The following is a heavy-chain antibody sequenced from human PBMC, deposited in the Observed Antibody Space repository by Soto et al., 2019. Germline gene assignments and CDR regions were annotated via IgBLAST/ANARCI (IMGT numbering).Heavy chain of an antibody. CDR1: GFTFSSYG. D-gene: IGHD6-13*01. CDR2: ISYDGSNK. J-gene: IGHJ4*02. V-gene: IGHV3-30*18. CDR3: AKTLGERSSWYEVKCYFDY. Sequence: QVQLVESGGGVVQPGRSLRLSCAASGFTFSSYGMHWVRQAPGKGLEWVAVISYDGSNKYYADSVKGRFTISRDNSKNTLYLQMNSLIAEDTAVYYCAKTLGERSSWYEVKCYFDYWGQGTLVTVSS.